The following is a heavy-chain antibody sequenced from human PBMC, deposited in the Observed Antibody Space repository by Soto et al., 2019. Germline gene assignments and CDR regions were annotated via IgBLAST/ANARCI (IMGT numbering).Heavy chain of an antibody. CDR3: AKGPSGHYYYYMDV. Sequence: EVQLLESGGGLVQPGGSLRLACAASGFTFSSYAMSWVRQAPGKGLEWVSAISGSGGSTYYADSVKGRFTISRDNSKNPLYLQMNSLRAEDTAVYYCAKGPSGHYYYYMDVWGKGTTVTVSS. D-gene: IGHD3-10*01. J-gene: IGHJ6*03. CDR1: GFTFSSYA. CDR2: ISGSGGST. V-gene: IGHV3-23*01.